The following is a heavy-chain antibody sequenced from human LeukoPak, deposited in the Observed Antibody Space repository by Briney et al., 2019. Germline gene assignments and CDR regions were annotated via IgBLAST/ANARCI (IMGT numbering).Heavy chain of an antibody. D-gene: IGHD3-22*01. CDR3: ARRARSGVVVITTHDAFDI. Sequence: GESLKISCKGSGYSFTSYWIGWVRQMPGKGLEWMGIIYPGDSDTRYSPSFQGQVTISADKSISTASLQWSSLRASDTAMYYCARRARSGVVVITTHDAFDIWGQGTMVTVSS. V-gene: IGHV5-51*01. J-gene: IGHJ3*02. CDR2: IYPGDSDT. CDR1: GYSFTSYW.